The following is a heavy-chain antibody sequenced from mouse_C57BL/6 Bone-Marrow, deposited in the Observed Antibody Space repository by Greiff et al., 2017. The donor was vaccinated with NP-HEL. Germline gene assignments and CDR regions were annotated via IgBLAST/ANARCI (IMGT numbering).Heavy chain of an antibody. CDR1: GYTFTSYW. D-gene: IGHD1-1*02. CDR2: IDPSDSYT. CDR3: AIYGYFDY. Sequence: QVQLQQPGAELVMPGASVKLSCKASGYTFTSYWMHWVKQRPGQGLEWIGEIDPSDSYTTYNQKFKGKSTLTVDKSSSTAYMQLSSLTSEDSAVYYCAIYGYFDYWGQGTTLTVSS. V-gene: IGHV1-69*01. J-gene: IGHJ2*01.